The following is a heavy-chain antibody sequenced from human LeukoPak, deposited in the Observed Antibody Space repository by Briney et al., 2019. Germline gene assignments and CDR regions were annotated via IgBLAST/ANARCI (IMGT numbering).Heavy chain of an antibody. Sequence: PGGSLRLSCAASGFTFSSYSMNWVCQAPGKGLEWVSYISSSYRTIYYADSVKGRFTVSRDNAKNSLYLQMSSLRAEDTAFYYCARDLGGGDAFDIWGQGTMVTVSS. V-gene: IGHV3-48*01. D-gene: IGHD3-16*01. CDR2: ISSSYRTI. J-gene: IGHJ3*02. CDR1: GFTFSSYS. CDR3: ARDLGGGDAFDI.